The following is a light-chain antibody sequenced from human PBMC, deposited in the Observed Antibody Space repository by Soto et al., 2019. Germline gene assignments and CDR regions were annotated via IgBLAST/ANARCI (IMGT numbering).Light chain of an antibody. V-gene: IGLV2-14*03. CDR3: CSYTTTSTFV. CDR1: SSDIGAYDY. J-gene: IGLJ2*01. CDR2: EVF. Sequence: QSALTQPASVSGSPGQSITISCTGTSSDIGAYDYVSWYQQHPGKAPKLMIYEVFRRPSGISDRFSGSKSGNTASLTISGLQAEDEADYYCCSYTTTSTFVFGVGTTVTVL.